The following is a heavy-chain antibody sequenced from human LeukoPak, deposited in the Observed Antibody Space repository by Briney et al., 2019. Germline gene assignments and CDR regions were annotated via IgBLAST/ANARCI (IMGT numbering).Heavy chain of an antibody. CDR1: GYSFTSYW. J-gene: IGHJ3*02. CDR3: ATTQKVVTTYGAFDI. Sequence: LGESLKISCKGSGYSFTSYWIGWVRQMPGKGLEWMGIIYPGDSDTRYSPSFQGQVTISADKSISTAYLQWSSLKASDTAMYYCATTQKVVTTYGAFDIWGQGTMVTVSS. V-gene: IGHV5-51*01. CDR2: IYPGDSDT. D-gene: IGHD2-21*02.